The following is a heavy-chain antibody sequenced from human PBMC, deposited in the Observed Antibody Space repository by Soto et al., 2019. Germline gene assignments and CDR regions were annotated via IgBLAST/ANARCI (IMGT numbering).Heavy chain of an antibody. J-gene: IGHJ4*02. D-gene: IGHD6-19*01. CDR1: GFTFSSYA. Sequence: EVQLLESGGGLVQPGGSLRLSCAASGFTFSSYAVSWVRQAPGKGLEWVSAISGSGGSTYYADSVKGRFTISRDNSKNTLYLQMNSLRAEDTAVYYCAKPSSGWQRGFDYWGQGTLVTVSS. CDR3: AKPSSGWQRGFDY. V-gene: IGHV3-23*01. CDR2: ISGSGGST.